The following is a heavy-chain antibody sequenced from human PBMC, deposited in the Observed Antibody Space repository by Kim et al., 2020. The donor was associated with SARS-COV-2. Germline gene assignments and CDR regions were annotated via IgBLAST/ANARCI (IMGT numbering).Heavy chain of an antibody. J-gene: IGHJ4*02. CDR1: GFTFSSYW. Sequence: GGSLRLSCAASGFTFSSYWMSWVRQPPGKGLEWVATIKQDGSEKYYVDSVKGRFTISKDNARNSLYLEMNSLRAEDTAVYYCARVCSTSRSPKHWGQGTLVTVSS. V-gene: IGHV3-7*01. CDR2: IKQDGSEK. D-gene: IGHD2-2*01. CDR3: ARVCSTSRSPKH.